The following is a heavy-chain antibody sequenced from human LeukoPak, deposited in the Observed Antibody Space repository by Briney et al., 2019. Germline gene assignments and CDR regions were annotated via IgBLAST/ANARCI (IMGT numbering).Heavy chain of an antibody. CDR1: GFTVSSSY. V-gene: IGHV3-53*01. J-gene: IGHJ3*02. D-gene: IGHD1-26*01. CDR3: ARWFGGNYFDI. Sequence: GGSLRLSCAASGFTVSSSYMSWVRQAPGKGLEWVSLIYSDGSTYYADSLKGRFTISRDNSKNTLYLQMNSLRAEDTAVYYCARWFGGNYFDIWGQGTMVTVSS. CDR2: IYSDGST.